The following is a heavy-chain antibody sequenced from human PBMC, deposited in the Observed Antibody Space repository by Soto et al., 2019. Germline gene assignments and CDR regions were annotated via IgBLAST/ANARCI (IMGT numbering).Heavy chain of an antibody. J-gene: IGHJ6*03. Sequence: SETLSLTCTVSGGSISSSSYYWGWIRQPPGKGLEWIGSIYYSGSTYYNPSLKSRDTISVDTSKNQFSLKLSSVTAADTAVYYCARRGEGFFLFQGYYYYYKYFWGQGSSDTVS. CDR1: GGSISSSSYY. CDR3: ARRGEGFFLFQGYYYYYKYF. D-gene: IGHD3-10*01. CDR2: IYYSGST. V-gene: IGHV4-39*01.